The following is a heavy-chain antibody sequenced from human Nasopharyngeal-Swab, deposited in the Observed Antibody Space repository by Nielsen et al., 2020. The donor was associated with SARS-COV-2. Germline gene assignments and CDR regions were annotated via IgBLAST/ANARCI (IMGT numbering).Heavy chain of an antibody. CDR3: ARDGLRGSYYYYMDV. V-gene: IGHV3-11*06. D-gene: IGHD3-16*01. CDR2: ISSSSSYT. J-gene: IGHJ6*03. Sequence: RQDPGKGLEWVSYISSSSSYTNYADSVKGRFTISRDNAKNSLYPQMNSLRAEDTAVYYCARDGLRGSYYYYMDVWGKGTTVTVSS.